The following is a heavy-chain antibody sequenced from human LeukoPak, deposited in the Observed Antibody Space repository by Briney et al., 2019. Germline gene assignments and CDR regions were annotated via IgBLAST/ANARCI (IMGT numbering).Heavy chain of an antibody. CDR2: IYYSGST. CDR3: ARQRRDLGDYFDY. CDR1: GGSISSSSYY. J-gene: IGHJ4*02. Sequence: SETLSLTCTVSGGSISSSSYYWGWIRQPPGKGLQWIGSIYYSGSTYYNPSLKSGVTISVDTSKNQFSLKLSSVTAADTAVYYCARQRRDLGDYFDYWGQGTLVTVSS. V-gene: IGHV4-39*07. D-gene: IGHD3-16*01.